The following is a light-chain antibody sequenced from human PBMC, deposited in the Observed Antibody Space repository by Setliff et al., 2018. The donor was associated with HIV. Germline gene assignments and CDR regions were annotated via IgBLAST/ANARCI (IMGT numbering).Light chain of an antibody. CDR3: QVLESSSGHWV. CDR2: GDN. Sequence: SYELTQPPSVSVAPGKTVRIPCGGNNIGSKSGHWYPQKPGQAPVLVVYGDNDRPSGITERLSGYNSGHTATLTIIRVEAGDEADYYCQVLESSSGHWVFGGGTKVTV. J-gene: IGLJ3*02. V-gene: IGLV3-21*03. CDR1: NIGSKS.